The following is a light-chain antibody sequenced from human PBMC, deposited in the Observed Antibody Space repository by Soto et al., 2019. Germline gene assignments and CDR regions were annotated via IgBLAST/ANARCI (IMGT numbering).Light chain of an antibody. CDR2: GAS. CDR1: QSLSNSF. CDR3: QQYGRLPLS. J-gene: IGKJ4*01. V-gene: IGKV3-20*01. Sequence: EILLTQSPGTLSLSPGDRATLSCRASQSLSNSFIAWYQQKPGQTPRLLISGASIRATDIPDRFSGSGSGTDFTLTISRLEPEDFAVYFCQQYGRLPLSFGGGTKVDIK.